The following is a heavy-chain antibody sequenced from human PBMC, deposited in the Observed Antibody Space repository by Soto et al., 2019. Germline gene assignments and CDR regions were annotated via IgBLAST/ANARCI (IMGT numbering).Heavy chain of an antibody. Sequence: GGSLRLSCEASGFTFRSSAMGWVRQAPGKGLEWVSGISCCEGTTSYAESVRGRFIISRDDSKSTLYLQMNSLRGEDTALYYCAKADGQQWLLPHLESWGQGDLVTVSS. CDR1: GFTFRSSA. V-gene: IGHV3-23*01. CDR2: ISCCEGTT. D-gene: IGHD6-19*01. CDR3: AKADGQQWLLPHLES. J-gene: IGHJ5*01.